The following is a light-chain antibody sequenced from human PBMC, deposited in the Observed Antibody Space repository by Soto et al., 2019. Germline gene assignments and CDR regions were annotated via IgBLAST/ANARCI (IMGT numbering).Light chain of an antibody. J-gene: IGLJ1*01. Sequence: QSVLTHPASVSGSPGHPITISCTRTSSDVGSYDHVAWYQQFPGKTPKLMIYAVSTRPSGVCNRFSGSKSGNTASLTISGLQAEDEADYYCISYTGSSTSYVFGTGTKVTVL. CDR1: SSDVGSYDH. CDR3: ISYTGSSTSYV. V-gene: IGLV2-14*01. CDR2: AVS.